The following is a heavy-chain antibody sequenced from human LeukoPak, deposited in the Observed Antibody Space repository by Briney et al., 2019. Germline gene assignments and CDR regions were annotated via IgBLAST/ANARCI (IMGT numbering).Heavy chain of an antibody. D-gene: IGHD2-2*01. CDR3: ARDLYCSGTSCSFDY. V-gene: IGHV6-1*01. J-gene: IGHJ4*02. CDR2: TYYRTQWYS. CDR1: GDSVSSNGAT. Sequence: SQTLSLTCAISGDSVSSNGATWNWIRQSPSRGLQWLGRTYYRTQWYSDYAVSVQSRIIVNRDTSRNHFSLQLNSVTPEDTAVYYCARDLYCSGTSCSFDYWGQGTLVTVSS.